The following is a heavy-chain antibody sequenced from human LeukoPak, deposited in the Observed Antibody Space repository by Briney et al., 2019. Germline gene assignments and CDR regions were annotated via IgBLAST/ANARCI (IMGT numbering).Heavy chain of an antibody. J-gene: IGHJ4*02. V-gene: IGHV3-20*04. D-gene: IGHD6-13*01. Sequence: GGSLRLSCAASGGTTDDYGMSGVRQAPGKGLEWVSGINWDGTNTYYAESVKGRFTISRDSAETSLYLQMNSLRDDDTAFYYCVKDLSSTWYSFDYWGQGTLVTVSS. CDR2: INWDGTNT. CDR3: VKDLSSTWYSFDY. CDR1: GGTTDDYG.